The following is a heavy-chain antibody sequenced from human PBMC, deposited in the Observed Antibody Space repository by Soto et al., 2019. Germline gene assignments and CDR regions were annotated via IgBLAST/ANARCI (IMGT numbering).Heavy chain of an antibody. J-gene: IGHJ6*02. V-gene: IGHV3-74*01. D-gene: IGHD3-22*01. CDR2: INGDGSST. CDR3: ARELGVYDYYDSSGYYYYYYYYGMDV. CDR1: GFTFSSYW. Sequence: EVQLVESGGGLVQPGGSLRLSCAASGFTFSSYWMHWVREAPGKGLVWVSRINGDGSSTSYADSVKGRFTISRDNAKNTLYLQMNSLRAEDTAVYYCARELGVYDYYDSSGYYYYYYYYGMDVWGQGTTVTVSS.